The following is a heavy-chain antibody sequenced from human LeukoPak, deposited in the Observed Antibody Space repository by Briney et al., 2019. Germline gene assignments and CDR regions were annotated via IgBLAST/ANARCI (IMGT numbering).Heavy chain of an antibody. Sequence: SETLSLTCTVSGGSISSYYWSWIRQPAGKGLEWIGRIYTSGSTNYNPSLKSRVTMSVDTSKNQFSLKQSSVTAADTAVYYCARDSWVGATFDYWGQGTLVTVSS. CDR1: GGSISSYY. CDR2: IYTSGST. CDR3: ARDSWVGATFDY. J-gene: IGHJ4*02. D-gene: IGHD1-26*01. V-gene: IGHV4-4*07.